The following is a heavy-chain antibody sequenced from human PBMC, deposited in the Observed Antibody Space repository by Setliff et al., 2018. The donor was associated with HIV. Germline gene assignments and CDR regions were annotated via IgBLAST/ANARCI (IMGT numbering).Heavy chain of an antibody. D-gene: IGHD1-26*01. CDR3: TRGSGRYEY. Sequence: PGGSLRLSCTTTGFTFANYAITWVRQAPGKGLEWVGLGRSINYGGTTEYAASVKGRFAISRDDSKSTAYLQMNSLKIEDTAVYFCTRGSGRYEYWGQGTLVTVSS. CDR1: GFTFANYA. V-gene: IGHV3-49*04. J-gene: IGHJ4*02. CDR2: GRSINYGGTT.